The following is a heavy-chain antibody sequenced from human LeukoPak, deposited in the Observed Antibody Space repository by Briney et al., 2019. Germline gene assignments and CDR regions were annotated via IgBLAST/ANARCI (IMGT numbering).Heavy chain of an antibody. CDR2: IYTSGST. J-gene: IGHJ3*02. V-gene: IGHV4-61*02. CDR1: GGSISSGSYY. D-gene: IGHD6-19*01. Sequence: KPSETLSLTCTVSGGSISSGSYYWSWIRQPAGKGLEWIGRIYTSGSTNYNPSLKSRVTISVDTSKNQFSLKLSSVTAADTAVYYCARADSSGWAVWAADAFDIWGQGTMVTVSS. CDR3: ARADSSGWAVWAADAFDI.